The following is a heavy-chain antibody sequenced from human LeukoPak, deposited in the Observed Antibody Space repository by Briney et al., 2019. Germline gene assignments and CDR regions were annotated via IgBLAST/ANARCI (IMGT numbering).Heavy chain of an antibody. D-gene: IGHD2/OR15-2a*01. CDR3: ARDWFHAIDY. CDR1: GSTFSDTW. CDR2: IRSDGSDT. Sequence: GGSLRLSCAASGSTFSDTWMHWVRQAPGEGLVWVSRIRSDGSDTRYAESVKGRFTISRDNAKNTLYLQMNSLRAEDTAVYYCARDWFHAIDYWGQGTLVTVSS. J-gene: IGHJ4*02. V-gene: IGHV3-74*01.